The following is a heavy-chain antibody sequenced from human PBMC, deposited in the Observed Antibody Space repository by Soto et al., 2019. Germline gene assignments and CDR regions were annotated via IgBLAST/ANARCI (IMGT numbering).Heavy chain of an antibody. CDR2: IGTTGDT. CDR1: GFMFRVYD. V-gene: IGHV3-13*01. D-gene: IGHD3-10*01. CDR3: ARGSRLGSGSLRPGPSDIFDI. J-gene: IGHJ3*02. Sequence: LRLSCAASGFMFRVYDMHWVRQPAGKGLEWVSAIGTTGDTYYAGSVKGRFTISREDARSSLYLRVNSLRVGDTAVYYCARGSRLGSGSLRPGPSDIFDIWGQGTTVTVSS.